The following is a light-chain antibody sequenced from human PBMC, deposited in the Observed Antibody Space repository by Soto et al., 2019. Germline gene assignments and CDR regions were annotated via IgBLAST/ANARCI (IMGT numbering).Light chain of an antibody. CDR2: DNN. V-gene: IGLV1-51*01. Sequence: QSVLTQPPSVSAAPGQTVTISCSGSSSNIGTNYVSWYQHLPGTAPKLLIYDNNKRPSGIPDRFSGSQSGTSATLGITGLQTGDEADYYCGTWDSGLSAVFGGGTKLTVL. CDR1: SSNIGTNY. CDR3: GTWDSGLSAV. J-gene: IGLJ2*01.